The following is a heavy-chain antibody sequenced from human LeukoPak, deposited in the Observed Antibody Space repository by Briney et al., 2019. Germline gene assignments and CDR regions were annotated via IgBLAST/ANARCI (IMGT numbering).Heavy chain of an antibody. D-gene: IGHD6-19*01. J-gene: IGHJ6*02. V-gene: IGHV4-4*07. CDR3: ARVPAVAGTLYYYGMDV. Sequence: SETLSLTCTVSGGSISSYYWSWIRQPAGKGLEWIGRIYTSGSTNYNPSLKSRVTMSVDTSKNQFSLKLSSVTAADTAVYYCARVPAVAGTLYYYGMDVWGQGTTVTVSS. CDR2: IYTSGST. CDR1: GGSISSYY.